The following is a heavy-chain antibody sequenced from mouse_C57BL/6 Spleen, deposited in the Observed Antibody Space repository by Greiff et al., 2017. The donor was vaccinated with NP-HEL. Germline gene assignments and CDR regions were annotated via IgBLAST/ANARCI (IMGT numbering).Heavy chain of an antibody. Sequence: EVQLVESGGGLVQPGGSLSLSCAASGFTFTDYYMSWVRQPPGQALEWLGFIRNKANGYTTEYSSSVKGRFTISRDNSQSILYLQMNALRSEDSATYYCARDTITPWYFDVWGTGTTVTVSS. CDR1: GFTFTDYY. CDR3: ARDTITPWYFDV. J-gene: IGHJ1*03. CDR2: IRNKANGYTT. V-gene: IGHV7-3*01. D-gene: IGHD2-4*01.